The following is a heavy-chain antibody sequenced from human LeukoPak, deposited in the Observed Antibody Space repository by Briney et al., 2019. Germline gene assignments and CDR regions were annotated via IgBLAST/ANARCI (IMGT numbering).Heavy chain of an antibody. CDR1: GFTFSSYW. J-gene: IGHJ1*01. D-gene: IGHD3-22*01. V-gene: IGHV3-74*01. CDR2: IKGDGNT. Sequence: GGSLRLSCAASGFTFSSYWMHWVRQAPGKGLVWVSRIKGDGNTNYADSVKGRYTISRDNAKNTVSLQMNSLRAEDTGVYYCARAPSEIGGYYPEYFRHWGQGTLVTVSS. CDR3: ARAPSEIGGYYPEYFRH.